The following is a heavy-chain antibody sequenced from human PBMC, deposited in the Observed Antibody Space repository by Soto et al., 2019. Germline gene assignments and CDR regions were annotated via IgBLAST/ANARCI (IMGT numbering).Heavy chain of an antibody. CDR3: ARVGYYDILTGYYPYYGMDV. Sequence: QVQLVESGGGVVQPGRSLRLSCAASGFTFSSYGMHWVRQAPGKGLEWVAVIWYDGSNKYYADSVKGRFTISRDNSKNTLYLQMNSLRAEDTAVYYWARVGYYDILTGYYPYYGMDVWGQGTTVTVSS. J-gene: IGHJ6*02. V-gene: IGHV3-33*01. CDR2: IWYDGSNK. CDR1: GFTFSSYG. D-gene: IGHD3-9*01.